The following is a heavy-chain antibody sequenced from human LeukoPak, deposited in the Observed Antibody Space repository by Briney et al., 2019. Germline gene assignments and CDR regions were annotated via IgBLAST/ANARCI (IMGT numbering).Heavy chain of an antibody. Sequence: GGSLRLSCAASGFTFSSYGMHWVRQAPGKGLEWVAFIRYDGSNKYYADSVKGRFTISRDNSKNTLYLQMNSLRAEDTAVYYCAKDVRSGIAAAGDYWGQGTLVTVSS. J-gene: IGHJ4*02. CDR2: IRYDGSNK. V-gene: IGHV3-30*02. CDR3: AKDVRSGIAAAGDY. CDR1: GFTFSSYG. D-gene: IGHD6-13*01.